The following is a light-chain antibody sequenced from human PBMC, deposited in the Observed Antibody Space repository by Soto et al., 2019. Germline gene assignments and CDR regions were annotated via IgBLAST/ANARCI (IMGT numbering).Light chain of an antibody. CDR2: HVT. J-gene: IGLJ1*01. CDR1: SSDVGAYNY. V-gene: IGLV2-14*03. Sequence: QSALTQPASVSGSPGQSITISCTGTSSDVGAYNYVSWYQQHPGKAPMLMIYHVTDRPSGVSNRFSASKSGNTASLTISGLQAEDEADYYCSSYTSRSTFVFGTGTKPHRP. CDR3: SSYTSRSTFV.